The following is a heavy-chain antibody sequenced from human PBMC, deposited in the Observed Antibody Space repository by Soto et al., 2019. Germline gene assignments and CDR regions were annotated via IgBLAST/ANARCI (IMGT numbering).Heavy chain of an antibody. CDR2: IYPGDSDT. J-gene: IGHJ4*02. CDR3: ARSTGDYLYHFDY. D-gene: IGHD3-16*01. V-gene: IGHV5-51*01. Sequence: GESLKISCKSSGYSFTSYWIAWVLQMPGKGLEWMGIIYPGDSDTKYSPSFQGQVIISVDKSINTAYLQWSSLKASDTAMYFCARSTGDYLYHFDYWGQGTLVTVSS. CDR1: GYSFTSYW.